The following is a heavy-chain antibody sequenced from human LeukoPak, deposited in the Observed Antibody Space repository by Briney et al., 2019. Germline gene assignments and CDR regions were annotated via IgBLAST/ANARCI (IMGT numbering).Heavy chain of an antibody. CDR2: IKQDGSEK. D-gene: IGHD3-22*01. V-gene: IGHV3-7*01. J-gene: IGHJ4*02. Sequence: GGSLRLSCAASGFTFSSYWMSWVRQAPGKGLEWVANIKQDGSEKYYVDSVKGRFTISRDNAKNSLYPQMNSLRAEDTAVYYCARGTPNYYDSSGIDYWGQGTLVTVSS. CDR1: GFTFSSYW. CDR3: ARGTPNYYDSSGIDY.